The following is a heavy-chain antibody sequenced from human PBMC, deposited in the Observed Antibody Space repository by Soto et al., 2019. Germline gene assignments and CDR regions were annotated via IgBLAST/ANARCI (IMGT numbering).Heavy chain of an antibody. CDR1: GYTFTGYY. CDR2: INPNSGGT. V-gene: IGHV1-2*02. D-gene: IGHD2-2*01. CDR3: ARVPRGGSRGNGMDV. Sequence: QVQLVQSGAEVKKPGASVKVSCKASGYTFTGYYMHWVRQAPGQGLEWMGWINPNSGGTNYAQKFQGRVTMTRDTSISTAYMELSRLRSDDTAVYYCARVPRGGSRGNGMDVWGQGTTVTVSS. J-gene: IGHJ6*02.